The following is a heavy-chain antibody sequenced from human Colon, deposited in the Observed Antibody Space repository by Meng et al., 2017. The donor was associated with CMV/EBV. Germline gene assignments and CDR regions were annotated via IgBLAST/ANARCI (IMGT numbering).Heavy chain of an antibody. CDR2: ISSSGSTI. CDR3: VKDVPTFFFDF. J-gene: IGHJ4*02. V-gene: IGHV3-11*04. D-gene: IGHD2-2*01. CDR1: GFTFSDYY. Sequence: GESLKISCAASGFTFSDYYMSWIRQAPGKGLEWVSYISSSGSTIYYADSVKGRFTISRDNSKSTLYLQMNSLRREDTAVYYCVKDVPTFFFDFWGQGTLVTVSS.